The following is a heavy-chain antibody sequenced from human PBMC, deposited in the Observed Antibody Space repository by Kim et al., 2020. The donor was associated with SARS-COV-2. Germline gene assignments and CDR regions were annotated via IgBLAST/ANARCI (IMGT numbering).Heavy chain of an antibody. J-gene: IGHJ6*02. D-gene: IGHD6-6*01. CDR1: GGSVSSGSYY. Sequence: SETLSLTCTVSGGSVSSGSYYWSWIRQPPGKGLEWIGYIYYSGSTNYNPSLKSRVTISVDTSKNQFSLKLSSVTAADTAVYYCARGVVARAARPYYYGMDVWGQGTTVTVSS. CDR2: IYYSGST. CDR3: ARGVVARAARPYYYGMDV. V-gene: IGHV4-61*01.